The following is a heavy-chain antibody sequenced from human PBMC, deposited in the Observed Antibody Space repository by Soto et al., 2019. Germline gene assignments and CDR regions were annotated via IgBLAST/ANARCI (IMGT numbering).Heavy chain of an antibody. V-gene: IGHV4-31*03. CDR2: IYYSGCT. J-gene: IGHJ4*02. D-gene: IGHD3-3*01. CDR1: GGSISSVGYY. Sequence: SETLSLTCTVSGGSISSVGYYWSWIRQHPGKGLEWIGYIYYSGCTYYNPSLKSRVTISVDTSKNQFSLKLSSVTAADTAVYYCARAGGIDFWSGYYLFDYWGQGTLVTVSS. CDR3: ARAGGIDFWSGYYLFDY.